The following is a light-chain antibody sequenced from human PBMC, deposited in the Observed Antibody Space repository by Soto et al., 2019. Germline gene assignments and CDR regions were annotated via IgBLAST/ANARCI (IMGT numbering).Light chain of an antibody. CDR1: QGISNW. Sequence: DIQMTQSPSSVSASVGDRVTITCRASQGISNWLAWYQQQPGKAPKLLIYGASSLQSGVPSRFSCGGSWTHFPLIIISLQPEDFATYYCQQTNTFLPLTFGGGTKVEI. J-gene: IGKJ4*01. CDR3: QQTNTFLPLT. V-gene: IGKV1-12*01. CDR2: GAS.